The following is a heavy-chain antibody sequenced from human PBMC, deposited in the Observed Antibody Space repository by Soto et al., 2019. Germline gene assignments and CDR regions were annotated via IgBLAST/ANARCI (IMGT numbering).Heavy chain of an antibody. J-gene: IGHJ6*02. V-gene: IGHV4-59*08. CDR2: IDDGGST. Sequence: QVQLQESGPGLVNPSETLSLTCTVSGVSSGNYKWSWIRQSPWKGLEWIGYIDDGGSTSYHPSLKSRVTMSVDTSTRQFSLNLRSVTAADTAVYYCVRQGFGNLHGLVDVWGQGTTVTVSS. D-gene: IGHD3-10*01. CDR3: VRQGFGNLHGLVDV. CDR1: GVSSGNYK.